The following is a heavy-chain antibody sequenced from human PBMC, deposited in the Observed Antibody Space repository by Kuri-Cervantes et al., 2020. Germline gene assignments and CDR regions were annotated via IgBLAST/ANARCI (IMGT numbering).Heavy chain of an antibody. V-gene: IGHV4-61*01. Sequence: SETLSLTCTVSGGSVSSGSYYWSWIRQPPGKGLEGIGYIYYSGSTNYNPSLKSRVTISVDTSKNQFSLKLSSVTAADTAVYYCARGLPTSYWGQGTLVTVSS. CDR3: ARGLPTSY. CDR2: IYYSGST. J-gene: IGHJ1*01. CDR1: GGSVSSGSYY.